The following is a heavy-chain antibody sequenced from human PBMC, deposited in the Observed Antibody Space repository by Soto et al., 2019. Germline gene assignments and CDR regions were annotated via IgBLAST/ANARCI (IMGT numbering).Heavy chain of an antibody. CDR2: IRSSDSTT. D-gene: IGHD2-8*02. CDR1: GFTFSDHF. V-gene: IGHV3-11*01. Sequence: QVQLVESGGGLVKPGGSLRLSCAASGFTFSDHFMSWIRQAPGKGLEWISYIRSSDSTTYYAGSVKGRFTISRDNAKNSLFLQMNSLRAGDAAVYFCARETLVPGDFFGYWGQGTLVTVSS. CDR3: ARETLVPGDFFGY. J-gene: IGHJ4*02.